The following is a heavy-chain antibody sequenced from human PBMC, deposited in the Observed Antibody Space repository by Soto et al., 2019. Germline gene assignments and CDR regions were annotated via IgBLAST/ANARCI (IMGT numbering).Heavy chain of an antibody. CDR1: GGSFSGYY. J-gene: IGHJ6*02. CDR3: ARHAPYCSSTSHCAYGMDV. CDR2: INHSGST. D-gene: IGHD2-2*01. Sequence: SETLSLTCAVYGGSFSGYYWSWIRQPPGKGLEWIGEINHSGSTNYNPSLKGRVTISVDTSKNQFSLKLSSVTAADTAVYYCARHAPYCSSTSHCAYGMDVWGQGTTVTVSS. V-gene: IGHV4-34*01.